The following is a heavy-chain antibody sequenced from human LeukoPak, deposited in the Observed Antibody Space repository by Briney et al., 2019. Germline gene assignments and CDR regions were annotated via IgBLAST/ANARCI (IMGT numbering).Heavy chain of an antibody. V-gene: IGHV1-2*02. J-gene: IGHJ3*01. CDR1: VYSFTRYH. Sequence: ASVNVSCKPFVYSFTRYHLHWVRQAPRQGLEWMEWVNPKTGGTNYARKFQGRVTMTRDTSINTVNMELSRLTSDDTAVYYCAREFSSKLEWLAYVTGDDAFDVWGQGTMITVS. CDR3: AREFSSKLEWLAYVTGDDAFDV. CDR2: VNPKTGGT. D-gene: IGHD3-3*01.